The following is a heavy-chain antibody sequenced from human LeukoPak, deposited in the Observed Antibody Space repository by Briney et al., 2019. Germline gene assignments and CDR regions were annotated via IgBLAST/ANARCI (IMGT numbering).Heavy chain of an antibody. CDR2: IYYSGST. CDR3: ARRGVSGSYGY. D-gene: IGHD1-26*01. J-gene: IGHJ4*02. V-gene: IGHV4-59*08. CDR1: GGSISSYY. Sequence: SSETLSLTCTVSGGSISSYYWSWIRQPPGKGLEWIGYIYYSGSTNYNPSLKSRVTISVDTSKNQFSLKLSSVTAADTAVYYCARRGVSGSYGYWGQGTLVTVSS.